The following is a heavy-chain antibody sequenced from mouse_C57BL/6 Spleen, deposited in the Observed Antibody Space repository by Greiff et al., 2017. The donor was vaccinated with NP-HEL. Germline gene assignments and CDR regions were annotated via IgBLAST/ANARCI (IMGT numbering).Heavy chain of an antibody. CDR2: ISYDGSN. CDR3: ARDRGSWGFDY. V-gene: IGHV3-6*01. Sequence: EVKLQESGPGLVKPSQSLSLTCSVTGYSITSGYYWNWIRQFPGNKLEWMGYISYDGSNNYNPSLKNRIAITRDTSKNQFFLKLNSVTTEDTATYYCARDRGSWGFDYWGQGTTLTVSS. J-gene: IGHJ2*01. CDR1: GYSITSGYY. D-gene: IGHD4-1*01.